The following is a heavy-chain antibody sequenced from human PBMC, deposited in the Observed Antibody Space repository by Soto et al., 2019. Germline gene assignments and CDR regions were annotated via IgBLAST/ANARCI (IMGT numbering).Heavy chain of an antibody. J-gene: IGHJ6*02. Sequence: SETLSLTCTVSGGSISSSSYYWGWIRQPPGKGLEWIGSIYYSGSTYYNPSLKSRVTISVDTSKNQFSLKLSSVTAADTAVYYCARCGSWYFLNYYGMDVWGQGTTVT. CDR1: GGSISSSSYY. CDR3: ARCGSWYFLNYYGMDV. CDR2: IYYSGST. V-gene: IGHV4-39*01. D-gene: IGHD6-13*01.